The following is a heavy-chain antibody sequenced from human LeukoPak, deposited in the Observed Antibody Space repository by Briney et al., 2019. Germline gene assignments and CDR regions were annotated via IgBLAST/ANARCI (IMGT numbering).Heavy chain of an antibody. CDR2: IWYDGSDE. CDR3: AKGGGELGSGSLDY. J-gene: IGHJ4*02. CDR1: GFPFSSYG. Sequence: GGSLRLSCAVSGFPFSSYGMNWVRQAPGKGLEWVAFIWYDGSDEYYADSVKGRLTISRDNSKNTLYLQINSLTAEDTAVYYCAKGGGELGSGSLDYWGQGTLVTVSS. V-gene: IGHV3-30*02. D-gene: IGHD3-10*01.